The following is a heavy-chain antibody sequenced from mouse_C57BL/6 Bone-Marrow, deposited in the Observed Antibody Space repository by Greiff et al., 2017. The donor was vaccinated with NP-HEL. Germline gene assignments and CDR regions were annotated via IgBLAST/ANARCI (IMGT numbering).Heavy chain of an antibody. CDR3: ARERGSYYFDY. CDR2: ISYDGSN. Sequence: EVQLQESGPGLVKPSQSLSLTCSVTGYSITSGYYWNWIRQFPGNKLEWMGYISYDGSNNYNPSLKNRIPITRDTSKNQFFLKLNSVTTEDTATYYCARERGSYYFDYWGQGTTLTVSS. J-gene: IGHJ2*01. D-gene: IGHD3-1*01. V-gene: IGHV3-6*01. CDR1: GYSITSGYY.